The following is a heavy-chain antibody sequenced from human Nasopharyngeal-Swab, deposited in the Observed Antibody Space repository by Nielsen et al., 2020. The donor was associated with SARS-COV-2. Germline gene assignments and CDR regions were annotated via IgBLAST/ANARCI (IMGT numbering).Heavy chain of an antibody. Sequence: SMKVSCKASGGTFSSYAISWVRQAPGQGLEWMGGIIPIFGTANYAQKFQGRVTITADESTSTAYMELSSLRSEDTAVYYCARVRVAARRGEDYYYMDVWGKGTTVTVSS. J-gene: IGHJ6*03. CDR1: GGTFSSYA. CDR2: IIPIFGTA. CDR3: ARVRVAARRGEDYYYMDV. D-gene: IGHD6-6*01. V-gene: IGHV1-69*13.